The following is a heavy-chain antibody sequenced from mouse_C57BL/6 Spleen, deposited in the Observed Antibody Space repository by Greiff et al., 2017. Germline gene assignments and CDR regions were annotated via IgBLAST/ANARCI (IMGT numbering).Heavy chain of an antibody. Sequence: QVQLQQSGAELMKPGASVKLSCKATGYTFTGYWIEWVKQRPGHGLEWIGEILPGGGSTNYNEKFKGKATFTADTSSNTAYMQLSSLTTEDSAIYYCARRAITTVVEGYFDYWGQGTTLTVSS. V-gene: IGHV1-9*01. CDR1: GYTFTGYW. CDR2: ILPGGGST. CDR3: ARRAITTVVEGYFDY. J-gene: IGHJ2*01. D-gene: IGHD1-1*01.